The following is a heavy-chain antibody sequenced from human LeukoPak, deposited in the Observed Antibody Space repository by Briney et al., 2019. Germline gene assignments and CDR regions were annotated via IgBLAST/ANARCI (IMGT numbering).Heavy chain of an antibody. D-gene: IGHD5-24*01. CDR3: ARERRDGYTFYAFDI. CDR2: IYSGGST. J-gene: IGHJ3*02. Sequence: PGGSLRLSCAASGVTVSSNYMSWVRQAPGKGLEWVSVIYSGGSTYYADSVNGRFTISRDNSKNTLNLQMNSLRAEDTAVYYCARERRDGYTFYAFDIWGQGTMVTVSS. CDR1: GVTVSSNY. V-gene: IGHV3-53*01.